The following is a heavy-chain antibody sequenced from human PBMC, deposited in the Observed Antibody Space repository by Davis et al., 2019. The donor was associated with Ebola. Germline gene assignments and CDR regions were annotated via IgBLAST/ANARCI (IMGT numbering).Heavy chain of an antibody. V-gene: IGHV1-2*06. CDR1: GYTFTGYF. CDR3: ARAYWYDSGGVNY. Sequence: ASVQVSCKTSGYTFTGYFIHWVRQAPGQGLEWMGRINPNTGGTSSPQRFQGRVTLTRDTSISTVYMELGRLQSDDTAIYYCARAYWYDSGGVNYWGQGTLVTVSS. CDR2: INPNTGGT. D-gene: IGHD6-19*01. J-gene: IGHJ4*02.